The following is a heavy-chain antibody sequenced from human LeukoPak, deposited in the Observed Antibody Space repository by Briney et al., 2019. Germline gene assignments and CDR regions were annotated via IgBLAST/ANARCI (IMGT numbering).Heavy chain of an antibody. V-gene: IGHV3-43*02. Sequence: GGSLRLSCAASGFTFNDYAMHWVRQAPGEGLEWVALISGDGTSTYYADSVKGRFTISRDNSKDSLSLQMNSLTTEDTAFYHCAKAGGSGSYRWFDPWGQGPRSPSPQ. CDR1: GFTFNDYA. D-gene: IGHD3-10*01. CDR3: AKAGGSGSYRWFDP. CDR2: ISGDGTST. J-gene: IGHJ5*02.